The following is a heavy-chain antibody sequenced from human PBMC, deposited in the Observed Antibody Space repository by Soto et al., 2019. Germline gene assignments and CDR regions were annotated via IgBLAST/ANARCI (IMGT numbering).Heavy chain of an antibody. V-gene: IGHV4-59*08. J-gene: IGHJ1*01. D-gene: IGHD1-26*01. CDR2: IYYSGST. CDR3: ARHGDRWELADFQH. CDR1: GGSISSYY. Sequence: PSETLSLTCTVSGGSISSYYWSWIRQPPGKGLEWIGYIYYSGSTNYNPSPKSRVTISVDTSKNQFSLKLSSVTAADTAVCYCARHGDRWELADFQHWGQGTLVTVSS.